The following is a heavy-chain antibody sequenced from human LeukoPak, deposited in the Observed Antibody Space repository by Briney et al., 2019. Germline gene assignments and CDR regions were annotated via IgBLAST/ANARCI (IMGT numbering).Heavy chain of an antibody. CDR3: ARASSSGWSYYFDY. D-gene: IGHD6-19*01. CDR2: ISSSGSTI. J-gene: IGHJ4*02. Sequence: GGALRLSCAASGFTFSDYYMSWVRQAPGEGREWVSYISSSGSTIYYADSVKGRFTISRDNAKNSLYLQMNSLRAEDTAVYYCARASSSGWSYYFDYWGQGTLVTVSS. CDR1: GFTFSDYY. V-gene: IGHV3-11*01.